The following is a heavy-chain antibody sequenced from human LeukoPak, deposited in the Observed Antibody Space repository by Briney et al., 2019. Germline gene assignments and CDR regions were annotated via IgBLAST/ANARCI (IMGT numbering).Heavy chain of an antibody. D-gene: IGHD5-18*01. V-gene: IGHV4-30-2*01. CDR1: GGSISSGGYS. J-gene: IGHJ5*02. CDR2: IYHSGST. CDR3: ARGGGDSYGYWYWFDP. Sequence: SQTLSLTCAVSGGSISSGGYSWSWIRQPPGKGLEWIGYIYHSGSTYYNPSLKSRVTISVDRSKNQFSLKLSSVTAADMAVYYCARGGGDSYGYWYWFDPWGQGTLVTVSS.